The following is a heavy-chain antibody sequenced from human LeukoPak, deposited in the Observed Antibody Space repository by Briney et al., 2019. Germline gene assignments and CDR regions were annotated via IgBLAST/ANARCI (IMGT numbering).Heavy chain of an antibody. Sequence: GGSLRLSCAASGFTFSTYSMNWIRQAPGKRLEWVSYISSSSGTIYNADSVKGRFTTSRDNAKNSLYLQMNSLKADDTAVYYCTTIGGPGVTTPRNWGRGTLVTVSS. D-gene: IGHD3-10*01. CDR3: TTIGGPGVTTPRN. CDR2: ISSSSGTI. J-gene: IGHJ4*02. V-gene: IGHV3-48*04. CDR1: GFTFSTYS.